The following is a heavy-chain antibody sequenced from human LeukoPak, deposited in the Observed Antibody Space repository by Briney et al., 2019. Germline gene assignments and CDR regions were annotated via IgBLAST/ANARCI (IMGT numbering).Heavy chain of an antibody. CDR2: ISSSSSYI. J-gene: IGHJ4*02. V-gene: IGHV3-21*01. CDR3: ARGLGYCSSTSCYLGY. CDR1: GFTFSSYE. D-gene: IGHD2-2*01. Sequence: PGGSLRLSCAASGFTFSSYEMDWVRQAPGKGLEWVSSISSSSSYIYYADSVKGRFTISRDNAKNSLYLQMNSLRAEDTAVYYCARGLGYCSSTSCYLGYWGQGTLVTVSS.